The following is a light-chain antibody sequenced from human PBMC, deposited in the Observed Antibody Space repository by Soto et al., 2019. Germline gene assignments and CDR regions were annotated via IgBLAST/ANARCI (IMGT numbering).Light chain of an antibody. CDR2: DVS. Sequence: QSALTQPASVSGSPGQSITISCTGTSSDVGGYNYVSWYQQHPGKAPKLRIYDVSNRPSGVSKRFSGSKSGNTASLTISGLQAEDEADYYCSSYTSSSTVEFGGGTKLTVL. CDR1: SSDVGGYNY. CDR3: SSYTSSSTVE. J-gene: IGLJ2*01. V-gene: IGLV2-14*01.